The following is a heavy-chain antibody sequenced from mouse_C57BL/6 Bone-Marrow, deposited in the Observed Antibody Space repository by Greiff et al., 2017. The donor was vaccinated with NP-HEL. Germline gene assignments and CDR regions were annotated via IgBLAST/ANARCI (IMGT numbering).Heavy chain of an antibody. J-gene: IGHJ3*01. D-gene: IGHD1-1*01. Sequence: EVKVEESGGGLVQPGESLKLSCESNEYEFPSHDMSWVRKTPEKRLELVAAINSDGGSTYYPDTMERRFIISRDNTKKTLYLQMSSLRSEDTALYYCARHEYYGSSPWFAYWGQGTLVTVSA. CDR2: INSDGGST. CDR1: EYEFPSHD. V-gene: IGHV5-2*03. CDR3: ARHEYYGSSPWFAY.